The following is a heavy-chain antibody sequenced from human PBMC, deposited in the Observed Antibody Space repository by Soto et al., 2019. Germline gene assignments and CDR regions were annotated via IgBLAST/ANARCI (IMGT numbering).Heavy chain of an antibody. Sequence: QITLNESGPTVVNPTETLTLTCTFSGFSLTTSGVGVGWVRQSPGKAPEWLAFIYWDDDKRYSTSLKSRLTITKDTSKNQVVLTMANVDPADTATYYCAHRVLRAVFGLVTTTAIYFDIWGQGTPVVVSS. D-gene: IGHD3-3*01. V-gene: IGHV2-5*02. CDR3: AHRVLRAVFGLVTTTAIYFDI. J-gene: IGHJ4*02. CDR2: IYWDDDK. CDR1: GFSLTTSGVG.